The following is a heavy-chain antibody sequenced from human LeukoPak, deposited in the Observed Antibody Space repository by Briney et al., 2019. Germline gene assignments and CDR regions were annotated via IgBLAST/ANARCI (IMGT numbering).Heavy chain of an antibody. Sequence: PSETLSLTCTVSGGSISSYYWSWIRQPPGKGLEWIGYIYYSGSTNYNPSLKSRVTISVDTSKNQFSLKLSSVTAADTAVYYCARDKGLYYFDYWGQGTLVIVSS. V-gene: IGHV4-59*01. CDR1: GGSISSYY. CDR2: IYYSGST. J-gene: IGHJ4*02. CDR3: ARDKGLYYFDY.